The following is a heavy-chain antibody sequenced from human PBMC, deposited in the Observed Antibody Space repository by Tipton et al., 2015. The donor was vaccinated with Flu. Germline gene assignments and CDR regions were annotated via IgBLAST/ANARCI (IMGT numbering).Heavy chain of an antibody. CDR1: GGSISTYY. CDR3: ARERGGYDYSLDY. J-gene: IGHJ4*02. CDR2: IKQDGSDK. D-gene: IGHD5-12*01. V-gene: IGHV3-7*01. Sequence: LSLTCTVSGGSISTYYWSWIRQPAGKGLEWVANIKQDGSDKYYVDSVKGRFTISRDNAKNSLYLQMNSLRAEDTAVYYCARERGGYDYSLDYWGQGTLVTVSS.